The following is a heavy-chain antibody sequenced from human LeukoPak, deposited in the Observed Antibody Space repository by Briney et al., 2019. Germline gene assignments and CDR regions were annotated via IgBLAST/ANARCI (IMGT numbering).Heavy chain of an antibody. D-gene: IGHD2-2*01. Sequence: SETLSLTCTVSGGYISSYHWSWIRQPPGKGLEWIGYIFNSGSTNFNPSLKSRVTISVDTSKNQFSLKLSSVTAADTAVYFCALGDCSRTSCYVFDYWGQGTLVTVSS. CDR2: IFNSGST. CDR1: GGYISSYH. V-gene: IGHV4-59*01. J-gene: IGHJ4*02. CDR3: ALGDCSRTSCYVFDY.